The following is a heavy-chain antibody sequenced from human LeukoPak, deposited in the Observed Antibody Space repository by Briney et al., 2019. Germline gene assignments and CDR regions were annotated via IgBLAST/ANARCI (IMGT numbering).Heavy chain of an antibody. CDR1: GFTFSNYA. Sequence: GGSLRLSCAASGFTFSNYAIHWVRQAPGKGLEWVAFISYDGSNKYYADSVKGRFTISRDNSKNTLYLQMNSLRAEDTAVYYCARAIAVAGHAFDIWGQGTMVTVSS. D-gene: IGHD6-19*01. J-gene: IGHJ3*02. CDR2: ISYDGSNK. V-gene: IGHV3-30*14. CDR3: ARAIAVAGHAFDI.